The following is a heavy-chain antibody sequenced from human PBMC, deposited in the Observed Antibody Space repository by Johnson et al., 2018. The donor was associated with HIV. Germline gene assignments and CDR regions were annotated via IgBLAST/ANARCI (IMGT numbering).Heavy chain of an antibody. CDR3: ARGSRYTYDNDDAYLLHAFDF. CDR1: EFSVSGNY. J-gene: IGHJ3*01. V-gene: IGHV3-66*02. CDR2: IHGGGSI. D-gene: IGHD3-22*01. Sequence: VQLVESGGGLVRPGGSLRLSCAASEFSVSGNYMTWVRQAPGKGLEWVSVIHGGGSIYYEDSVKGRFTVSRDNSKNTLYLQMNSLRAEDTAVYYCARGSRYTYDNDDAYLLHAFDFWGQGTKVTVSS.